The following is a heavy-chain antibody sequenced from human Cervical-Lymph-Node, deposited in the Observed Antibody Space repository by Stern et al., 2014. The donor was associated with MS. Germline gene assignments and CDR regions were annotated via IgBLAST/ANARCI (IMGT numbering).Heavy chain of an antibody. CDR2: LYHSGST. Sequence: QVQLQESGPGLVKPSETLSLTCTVSGYSISSGYYWGWIRQPPGKGLEWIGSLYHSGSTYYNPSLKSRVTISVDTSKNQFSLKLGSVTAADTAVYYCARLYLLPFPDYWGQGTLVTVSS. J-gene: IGHJ4*02. CDR1: GYSISSGYY. CDR3: ARLYLLPFPDY. D-gene: IGHD2-8*01. V-gene: IGHV4-38-2*02.